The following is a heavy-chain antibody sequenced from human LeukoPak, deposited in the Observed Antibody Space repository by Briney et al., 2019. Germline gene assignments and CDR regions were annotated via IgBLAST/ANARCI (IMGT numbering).Heavy chain of an antibody. V-gene: IGHV1-2*02. CDR2: INPNSSGT. J-gene: IGHJ4*02. Sequence: ASVKVSCKASAYTFTGYYMHWVRQAPGQGLEWMGWINPNSSGTNYAQKFQGRVTMTRDTSISTAYMELSRLRSDDTAVYYCARDGYDSSGHRYYFDYWGQGTLVTVSS. D-gene: IGHD3-22*01. CDR1: AYTFTGYY. CDR3: ARDGYDSSGHRYYFDY.